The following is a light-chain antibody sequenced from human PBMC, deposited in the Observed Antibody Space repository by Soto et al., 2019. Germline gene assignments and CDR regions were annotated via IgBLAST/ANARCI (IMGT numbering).Light chain of an antibody. Sequence: DIQMPQSPSSLSASVGDRVTITCRASQGISHYLAWYQQKPGKVPKLLIYEASNLQSGVPSRFRGGGSGTEFPLTISSLQPADVAPYYCQNFDSAPQTFGQGTKVEI. J-gene: IGKJ1*01. CDR2: EAS. V-gene: IGKV1-27*01. CDR3: QNFDSAPQT. CDR1: QGISHY.